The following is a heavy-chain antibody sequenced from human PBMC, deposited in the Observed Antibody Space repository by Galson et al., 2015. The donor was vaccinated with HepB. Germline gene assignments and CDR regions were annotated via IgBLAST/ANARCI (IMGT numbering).Heavy chain of an antibody. CDR1: RFTFSSYS. Sequence: SLRLSCAASRFTFSSYSMNWVRQAPGKGLEWVSSISSSSSYIYYADSVKGRFTISRDNAKNSLYLQMNSLRAEDTAVYYCARDPDIVATINAFDIWGQGTMVTVSS. J-gene: IGHJ3*02. CDR3: ARDPDIVATINAFDI. D-gene: IGHD5-12*01. CDR2: ISSSSSYI. V-gene: IGHV3-21*01.